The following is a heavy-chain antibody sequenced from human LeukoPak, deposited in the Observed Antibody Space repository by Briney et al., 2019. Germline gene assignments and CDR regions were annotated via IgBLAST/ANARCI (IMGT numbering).Heavy chain of an antibody. CDR3: ARCYRSSSDWYFDL. D-gene: IGHD6-13*01. V-gene: IGHV4-39*07. Sequence: NPSETLSLTCTVSGGSISSSSYYWGWIRQPPGKGLEWIGSIYYSGSTYYNPSLKSRVTISVDTSKNQFSLQLNSVTPEDTAVYYCARCYRSSSDWYFDLWGRGTLVTVSS. J-gene: IGHJ2*01. CDR1: GGSISSSSYY. CDR2: IYYSGST.